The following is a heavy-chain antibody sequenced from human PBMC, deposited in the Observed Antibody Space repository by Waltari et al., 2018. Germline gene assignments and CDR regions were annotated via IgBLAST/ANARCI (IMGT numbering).Heavy chain of an antibody. CDR3: ARGLAFDS. V-gene: IGHV4-4*07. J-gene: IGHJ4*02. D-gene: IGHD3-9*01. Sequence: QVQLQESGPGLVKPSETLSLTCPVSGSSISNNYWNWIRQPAGKGLQWIGRIYASGTTNYNPPRKSRVSVSVDTTKNQFSLNLTSVTAADTAVYYCARGLAFDSWGQGSLVTVSS. CDR2: IYASGTT. CDR1: GSSISNNY.